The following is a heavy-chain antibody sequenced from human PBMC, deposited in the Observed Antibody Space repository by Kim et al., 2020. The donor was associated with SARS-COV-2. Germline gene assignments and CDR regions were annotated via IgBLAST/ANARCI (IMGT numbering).Heavy chain of an antibody. CDR2: FYDSGST. CDR1: GGSISSSSYY. V-gene: IGHV4-39*07. D-gene: IGHD3-22*01. CDR3: ARDRRGYYDSSGYPKLYNWFDP. Sequence: SETLSLTCTVSGGSISSSSYYWVWIRQPPGLGLEWIGSFYDSGSTYSNPSLKSRVTISVDTSKNQFSLKLSSVTAADTAVYYCARDRRGYYDSSGYPKLYNWFDPWGQGTLVTVSS. J-gene: IGHJ5*02.